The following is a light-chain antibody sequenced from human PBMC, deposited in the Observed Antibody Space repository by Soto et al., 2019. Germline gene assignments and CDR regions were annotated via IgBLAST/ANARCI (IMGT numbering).Light chain of an antibody. J-gene: IGKJ1*01. CDR3: QQYNSDFPWT. CDR1: QTISPW. V-gene: IGKV1-5*03. Sequence: DFQMTQSPSTLSASVGDRVTITCRASQTISPWLAWYQQKPGKAPKLLIYTASTLETGVPSRFSGSGSGTEFTLTISSLQADDSATYYCQQYNSDFPWTFGQGTKVEVE. CDR2: TAS.